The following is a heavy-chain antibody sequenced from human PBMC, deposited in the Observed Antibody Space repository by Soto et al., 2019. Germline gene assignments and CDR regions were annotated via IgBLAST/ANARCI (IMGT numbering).Heavy chain of an antibody. J-gene: IGHJ5*02. V-gene: IGHV1-69*13. CDR3: ARMATFGSLNWFDP. Sequence: GASVKVSCKASGGTFSSYAISWVRQAPGQGLEWMGGIIPIFGTANYAQKFQGRVTITADESTSTAYMELSSLRSDDTAIYYCARMATFGSLNWFDPWGQGTQVTVSS. D-gene: IGHD3-16*01. CDR2: IIPIFGTA. CDR1: GGTFSSYA.